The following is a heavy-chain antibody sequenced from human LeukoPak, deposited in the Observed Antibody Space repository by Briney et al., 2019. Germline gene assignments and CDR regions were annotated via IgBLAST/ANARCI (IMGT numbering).Heavy chain of an antibody. CDR2: FDPEDGET. Sequence: GASVKVSCKVSGYTLTELSMHWVRQAPGKGLEWMGGFDPEDGETIYAQKFQGRVTMTEDTSTDTAYMELSSLRSEDTAVYYCARDLDRDTYYDFWSGSHWGQGTLVTVSS. D-gene: IGHD3-3*01. CDR1: GYTLTELS. CDR3: ARDLDRDTYYDFWSGSH. V-gene: IGHV1-24*01. J-gene: IGHJ4*02.